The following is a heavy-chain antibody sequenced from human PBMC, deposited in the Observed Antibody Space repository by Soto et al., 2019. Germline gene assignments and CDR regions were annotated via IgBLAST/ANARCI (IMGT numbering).Heavy chain of an antibody. CDR1: GFTFTTDW. CDR3: AKVPLFYDSSGYYPDYYYGMDV. CDR2: ISGSGGST. J-gene: IGHJ6*02. Sequence: GGSLRLSCAASGFTFTTDWASWVRQAPGKGLEWVSAISGSGGSTYYADSVKGRFTISRDNSKNTLYLQMNSLRAEDTAVYYCAKVPLFYDSSGYYPDYYYGMDVWGQGT. D-gene: IGHD3-22*01. V-gene: IGHV3-23*01.